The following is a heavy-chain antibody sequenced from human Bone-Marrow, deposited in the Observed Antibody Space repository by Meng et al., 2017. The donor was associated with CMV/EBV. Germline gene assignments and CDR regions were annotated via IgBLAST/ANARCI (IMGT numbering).Heavy chain of an antibody. V-gene: IGHV3-30*04. CDR3: ARVRESWNYYYYGMDV. D-gene: IGHD5-24*01. Sequence: GESLKISCAASGFTFSSYAMHWVRQAPGKGLEWVAVISYDGSNKYYADSVKGRFTISRDNSKNTLYLEMNRLRVEDTAVYYCARVRESWNYYYYGMDVWGQGTTVTVSS. CDR1: GFTFSSYA. J-gene: IGHJ6*02. CDR2: ISYDGSNK.